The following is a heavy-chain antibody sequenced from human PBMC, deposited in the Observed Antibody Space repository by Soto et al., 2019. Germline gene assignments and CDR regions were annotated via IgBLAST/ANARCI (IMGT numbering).Heavy chain of an antibody. V-gene: IGHV1-46*01. CDR3: ARDGWFSALRIPCGWDV. CDR1: GYTFSNYY. D-gene: IGHD3-3*01. Sequence: QVQLVQSGAEVKKPGASVKVSCKASGYTFSNYYIHWVRQAPGQGLEWMGIINPNGGSTTYAQKFQGRVTRTRDTSTRTVYMELSSLTSEDTALYSCARDGWFSALRIPCGWDVWGQGTTVTVYS. J-gene: IGHJ6*02. CDR2: INPNGGST.